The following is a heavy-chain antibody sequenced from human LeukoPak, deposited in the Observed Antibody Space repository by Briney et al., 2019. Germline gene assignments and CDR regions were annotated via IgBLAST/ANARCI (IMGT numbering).Heavy chain of an antibody. CDR2: ISSSSGTI. Sequence: GGSLRPSCAASGFTFSSYSMNWVRQAPGKGLEWVSYISSSSGTIYYTDSVKGRFTISRDNAKNSLYLQMNSLRAEDTAVYYCARDRLRADYWGQGTLVTVSS. J-gene: IGHJ4*02. CDR1: GFTFSSYS. V-gene: IGHV3-48*01. CDR3: ARDRLRADY.